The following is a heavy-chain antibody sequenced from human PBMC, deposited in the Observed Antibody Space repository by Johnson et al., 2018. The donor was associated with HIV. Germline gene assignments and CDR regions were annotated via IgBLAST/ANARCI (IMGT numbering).Heavy chain of an antibody. Sequence: VQLVESGGGLVQPGGSLRLSCAASGFTFSSYWMHWVRQAPGKGLVWVSRINSDGSSTSYADSVKGRFTISRDNAKNTLYLQMNSLRAEDTAVYYCAKIGDTAMVTGAFDIWGQGTMVTVSS. CDR2: INSDGSST. D-gene: IGHD5-18*01. V-gene: IGHV3-74*02. CDR1: GFTFSSYW. CDR3: AKIGDTAMVTGAFDI. J-gene: IGHJ3*02.